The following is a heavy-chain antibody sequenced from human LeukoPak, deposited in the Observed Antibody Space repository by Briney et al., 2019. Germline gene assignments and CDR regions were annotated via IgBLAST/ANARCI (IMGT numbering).Heavy chain of an antibody. CDR2: ITIVAGGP. Sequence: GGSLRPSCAASGFNFNNEPMTWARQAPGKGLEWVSSITIVAGGPYYADSVKGRFTISRDKSKNTLYLQMNSLTVEDTATYFCAGKEHNRAFLAWSQGTVVTVSS. CDR3: AGKEHNRAFLA. V-gene: IGHV3-23*01. CDR1: GFNFNNEP. D-gene: IGHD3-3*02. J-gene: IGHJ3*01.